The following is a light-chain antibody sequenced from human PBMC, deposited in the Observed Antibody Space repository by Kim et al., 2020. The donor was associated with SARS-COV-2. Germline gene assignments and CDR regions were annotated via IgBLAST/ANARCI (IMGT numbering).Light chain of an antibody. CDR2: EAS. V-gene: IGKV3-11*01. J-gene: IGKJ5*01. CDR1: QSVSIF. Sequence: EVVLTQSPATLSLSPGERVTLSCRASQSVSIFLAWYQHKPAQAPRLLIYEASRRATGVPARFSGSGSGTEFSLTISSLEPEDSAVYYCQQRTNWPITFGQGTRLEIK. CDR3: QQRTNWPIT.